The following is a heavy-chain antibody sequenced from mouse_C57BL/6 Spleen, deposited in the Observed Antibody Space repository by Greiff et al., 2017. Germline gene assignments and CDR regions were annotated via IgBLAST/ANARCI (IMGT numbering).Heavy chain of an antibody. CDR1: GYTFTSYW. Sequence: QVQLQQPGAGLVRPGSSVKLSCKASGYTFTSYWMHWVKQRPIQGLEWIGNIDPSDSETHYNQKFKDKATLTVDKSSSTAYMQLSSLTSADSAVYDCARGTGSLDDWGQVTTLTVSS. V-gene: IGHV1-52*01. CDR2: IDPSDSET. D-gene: IGHD4-1*01. J-gene: IGHJ2*01. CDR3: ARGTGSLDD.